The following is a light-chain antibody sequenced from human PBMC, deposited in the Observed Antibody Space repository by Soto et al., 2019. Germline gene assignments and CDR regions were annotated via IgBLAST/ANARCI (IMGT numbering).Light chain of an antibody. V-gene: IGKV3-20*01. J-gene: IGKJ3*01. Sequence: EIVLTQSPGTLSLSPGERATLSCRASQSVYKNFLAWYQQKPGQAPRLLINGASNRATGIPDRFSGSGSGTDFSLTIDRLEPEDXAVYFCQQYGSSPPTF. CDR1: QSVYKNF. CDR3: QQYGSSPPT. CDR2: GAS.